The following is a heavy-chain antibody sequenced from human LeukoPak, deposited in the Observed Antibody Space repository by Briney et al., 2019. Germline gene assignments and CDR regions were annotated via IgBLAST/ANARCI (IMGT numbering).Heavy chain of an antibody. CDR3: ARERRTRIAARYYYYYMDV. CDR2: IYNSGST. J-gene: IGHJ6*03. D-gene: IGHD6-6*01. CDR1: GGSISSYY. Sequence: SETLSLTCTVSGGSISSYYWSWIRQPAGKGLEWIGRIYNSGSTTYNPSLKSRVTMSVDTSKNQFSLKLSSVTAADTAVYYCARERRTRIAARYYYYYMDVWGKGTTVTVSS. V-gene: IGHV4-4*07.